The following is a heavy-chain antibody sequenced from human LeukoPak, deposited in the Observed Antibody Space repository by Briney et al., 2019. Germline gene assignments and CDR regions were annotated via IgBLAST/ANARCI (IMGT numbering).Heavy chain of an antibody. CDR1: GGSISSGGYS. V-gene: IGHV4-30-2*01. D-gene: IGHD3-22*01. Sequence: SRTLSLTCAVSGGSISSGGYSWSWIRQPPGKGLEWIGYIYHSGSTYYNPSLKSRVTISVDRSKNQFSLKLSSVTAADTAVYYCARSLAYYYDSSGGAFDIWGQGTMVTVSS. J-gene: IGHJ3*02. CDR2: IYHSGST. CDR3: ARSLAYYYDSSGGAFDI.